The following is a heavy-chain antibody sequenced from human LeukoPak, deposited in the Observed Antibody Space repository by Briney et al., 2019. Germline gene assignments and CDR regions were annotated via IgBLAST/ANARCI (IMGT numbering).Heavy chain of an antibody. D-gene: IGHD2-15*01. Sequence: GGSLRLSCAASGFTFSSYAMHWVRQAPGKGLEWVAVISSDGSVKYYVGSVKGRFTISRDNSKNTLYLQMNSLRAEDTAVYSCARGDDCSGGSCQGTEFDYWGQGTLVTVSS. CDR2: ISSDGSVK. CDR3: ARGDDCSGGSCQGTEFDY. J-gene: IGHJ4*02. CDR1: GFTFSSYA. V-gene: IGHV3-30-3*01.